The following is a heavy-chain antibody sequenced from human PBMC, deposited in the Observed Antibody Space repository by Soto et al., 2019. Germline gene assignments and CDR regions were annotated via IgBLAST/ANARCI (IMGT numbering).Heavy chain of an antibody. J-gene: IGHJ4*02. V-gene: IGHV5-10-1*01. D-gene: IGHD3-22*01. CDR1: GYSFAGYW. CDR3: ARQIYDSDTGPNFQYYFES. Sequence: GESLKISCKGSGYSFAGYWITWVRQKPGKGLEWMGRIDPSDSQTYYSPSFRGHVTISATKSITTVFLQWSSLRASDTAMYYCARQIYDSDTGPNFQYYFESWGQGTPVTVSS. CDR2: IDPSDSQT.